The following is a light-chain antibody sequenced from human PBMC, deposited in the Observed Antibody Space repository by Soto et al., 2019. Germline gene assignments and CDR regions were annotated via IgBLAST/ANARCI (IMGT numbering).Light chain of an antibody. CDR2: EVS. V-gene: IGLV2-18*02. CDR1: SSDVGSYNR. Sequence: QSALTQPPSVSGSPGQSVTISCSGTSSDVGSYNRVSWYQQAPGTAPKVMIYEVSNRPSGVPDRFSGSKSGNTASLTISGLQPEDEADYYCYSSTISNTYVFGTATKVTVL. J-gene: IGLJ1*01. CDR3: YSSTISNTYV.